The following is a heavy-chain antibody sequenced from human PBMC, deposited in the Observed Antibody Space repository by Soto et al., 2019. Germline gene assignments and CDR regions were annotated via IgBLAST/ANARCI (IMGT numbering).Heavy chain of an antibody. V-gene: IGHV3-23*01. CDR2: ISGSGDNT. CDR3: ARVPSYTYGSGYYGDH. J-gene: IGHJ4*02. Sequence: GGSLRLSCAASGFTFSSYAMKWVRQAPGKGLEWVSAISGSGDNTYYADSVKGRFTISRDQSKNTLYLQMNSLRAEDTAVYYCARVPSYTYGSGYYGDHWGQGTLVTVSS. D-gene: IGHD6-19*01. CDR1: GFTFSSYA.